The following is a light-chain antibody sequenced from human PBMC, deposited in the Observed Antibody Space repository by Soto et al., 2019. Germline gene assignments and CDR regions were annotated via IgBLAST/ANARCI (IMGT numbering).Light chain of an antibody. J-gene: IGLJ2*01. CDR1: SGDVGGYNY. V-gene: IGLV2-11*01. CDR2: DVA. CDR3: CSYADSNILV. Sequence: QSALTQPRSVSGSPGQSVTISCTGTSGDVGGYNYVSWYQHHPGKAPRLLIYDVAKRPSGVPDRFSASKSGNTASLTISGLQAEYEAYFYCCSYADSNILVFGGGTKVTVL.